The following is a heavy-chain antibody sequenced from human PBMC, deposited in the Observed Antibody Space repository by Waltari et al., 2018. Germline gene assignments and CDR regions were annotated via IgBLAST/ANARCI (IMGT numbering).Heavy chain of an antibody. Sequence: EVQLLESGGGLVQPGGSLRLSCAASGFTFSSYAMSWVRQAPGKGLEWVAAISGSGGSTYYADSVKGRFTISRDNSKNTLYLQMNSLIAEDTAVYYCAKTVCGLVYATYYFDYWGQGTLVTVSS. CDR1: GFTFSSYA. CDR3: AKTVCGLVYATYYFDY. D-gene: IGHD2-8*01. J-gene: IGHJ4*02. CDR2: ISGSGGST. V-gene: IGHV3-23*01.